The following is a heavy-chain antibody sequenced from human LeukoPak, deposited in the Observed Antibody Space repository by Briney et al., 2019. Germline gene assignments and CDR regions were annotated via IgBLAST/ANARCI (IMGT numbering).Heavy chain of an antibody. CDR3: ARSRYFDY. V-gene: IGHV4-34*01. CDR1: GGSFSGYY. Sequence: KTSETLSLTCAVYGGSFSGYYWSWIRQPPGKGLEWIGEINHSGSTNYDPSLKSRVTISVDTSKTQFSLKLSSVTAADTAVYYCARSRYFDYWGQGTLVTVSS. CDR2: INHSGST. J-gene: IGHJ4*02.